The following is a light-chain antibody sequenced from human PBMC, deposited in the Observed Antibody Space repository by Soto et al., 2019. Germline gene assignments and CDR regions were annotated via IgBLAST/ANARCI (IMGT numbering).Light chain of an antibody. Sequence: EKVMTQSQATLSVAPGERATLSCRASQSVSSNLAWYQQKPGQAPRLLIYAASARATGIPARFSGSGSGTEFTLTLSSLQSEDFAVYYCQQYNNWPRTFGQGTKLEIK. CDR1: QSVSSN. CDR3: QQYNNWPRT. CDR2: AAS. J-gene: IGKJ2*01. V-gene: IGKV3-15*01.